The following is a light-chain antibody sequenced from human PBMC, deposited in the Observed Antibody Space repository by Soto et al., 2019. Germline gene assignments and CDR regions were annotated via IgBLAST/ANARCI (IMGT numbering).Light chain of an antibody. V-gene: IGKV3-15*01. J-gene: IGKJ1*01. CDR2: GAF. Sequence: EIVMTQSPVPLSLSPGERVTLSCRASQSVSSNLAWYQQKPGQAPSLLIYGAFTRATGIPARFSGTGSGTEFTLTISSLQSEDFALYYCQQYNDWPLTFGQGTKVDIK. CDR3: QQYNDWPLT. CDR1: QSVSSN.